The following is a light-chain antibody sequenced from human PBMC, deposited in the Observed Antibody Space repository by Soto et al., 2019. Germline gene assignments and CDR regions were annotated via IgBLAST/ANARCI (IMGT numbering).Light chain of an antibody. Sequence: QSALTQPPSVSGSPGQSVTISCTGTTSDIGDYKRVSWYQQPPGTAPKLMIYEVDNRPSGVPDRFSGSKSGNTASLTISGLQAEDEADYYCSSYTASSSLVFGGGTKL. CDR3: SSYTASSSLV. J-gene: IGLJ3*02. V-gene: IGLV2-18*02. CDR1: TSDIGDYKR. CDR2: EVD.